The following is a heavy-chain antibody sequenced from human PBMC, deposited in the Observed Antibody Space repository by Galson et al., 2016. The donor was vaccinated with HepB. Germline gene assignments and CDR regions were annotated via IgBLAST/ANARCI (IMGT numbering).Heavy chain of an antibody. Sequence: SVKVSCKTSGGTFSNYAISWVRQAPGQGLEWMGGIIPILGTANYAQKFQGRVTITADESTSTAFMELNSLTSEDTAVYYCAREGDGTHTLTYYYGMDVWGQGTTVTVSS. CDR3: AREGDGTHTLTYYYGMDV. J-gene: IGHJ6*02. CDR1: GGTFSNYA. CDR2: IIPILGTA. V-gene: IGHV1-69*13. D-gene: IGHD5-24*01.